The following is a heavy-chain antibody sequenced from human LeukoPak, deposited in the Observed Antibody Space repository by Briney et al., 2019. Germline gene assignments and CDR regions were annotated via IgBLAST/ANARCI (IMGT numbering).Heavy chain of an antibody. V-gene: IGHV4-34*01. CDR3: ARTAYSSSWYRY. J-gene: IGHJ4*02. D-gene: IGHD6-13*01. CDR2: INHSGST. Sequence: PSETLSLTCAVYGGSFSGYYWSWIRQPPGKGLECIGEINHSGSTNYNPSLKSRVTISVDTSKNQFSLKLSSVTAADTAVYYCARTAYSSSWYRYWGQGTLVTVSS. CDR1: GGSFSGYY.